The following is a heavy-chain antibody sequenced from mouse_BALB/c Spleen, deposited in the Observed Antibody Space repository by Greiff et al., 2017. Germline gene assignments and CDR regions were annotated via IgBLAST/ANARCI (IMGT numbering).Heavy chain of an antibody. CDR1: GFTFSSYG. J-gene: IGHJ2*01. CDR3: ASDGDYGRVFDY. V-gene: IGHV5-6*01. CDR2: ISSGGSYT. D-gene: IGHD1-1*01. Sequence: EVHLVESGGDLVKPGGSLKLSCAASGFTFSSYGMSWVRQTPDKRLEWVATISSGGSYTYYPDSVKGRFTISRDNAKNTLYLQMSSLKSEDTAMYYCASDGDYGRVFDYWGQGTTLTVSS.